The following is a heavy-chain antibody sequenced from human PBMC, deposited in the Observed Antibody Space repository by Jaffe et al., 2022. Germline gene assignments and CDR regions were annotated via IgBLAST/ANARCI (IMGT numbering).Heavy chain of an antibody. CDR1: GFTVSSNY. CDR2: IYSGGST. CDR3: ARDRVDDYGGNSGAFDI. J-gene: IGHJ3*02. D-gene: IGHD4-17*01. Sequence: EVQLVESGGGLVQPGGSLRLSCAASGFTVSSNYMSWVRQAPGKGLEWVSVIYSGGSTYYADSVKGRFTISRDNSKNTLYLQMNSLRAEDTAVYYCARDRVDDYGGNSGAFDIWGQGTMVTVSS. V-gene: IGHV3-66*02.